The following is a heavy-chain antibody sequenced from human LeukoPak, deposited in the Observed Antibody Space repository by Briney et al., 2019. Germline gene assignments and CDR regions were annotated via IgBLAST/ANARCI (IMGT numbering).Heavy chain of an antibody. D-gene: IGHD5-18*01. CDR1: GFTFSSYG. V-gene: IGHV3-30*18. CDR3: AKPLYSYGYYFDY. Sequence: GRSLRLSCAASGFTFSSYGMHWVRQAPGKGLEWVAVISHDGSNKYYADSVKGRFTISRDNSKNTLYLQMNSLRAEDTAVYYCAKPLYSYGYYFDYWGQGTLVTVSS. CDR2: ISHDGSNK. J-gene: IGHJ4*02.